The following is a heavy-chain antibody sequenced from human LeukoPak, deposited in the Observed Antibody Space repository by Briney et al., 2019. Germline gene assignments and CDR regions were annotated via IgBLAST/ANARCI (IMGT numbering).Heavy chain of an antibody. CDR2: TSGSGGST. D-gene: IGHD4-17*01. Sequence: PGGSLRLSCAASGFTFSSYAMSWVRQAPGKGLEWVSATSGSGGSTYYADSVKGRFTISRDNSKNKVYLQMNSLRAEDTAVYYCVATVTILDYWGQGSLVTVSS. CDR1: GFTFSSYA. CDR3: VATVTILDY. J-gene: IGHJ4*02. V-gene: IGHV3-23*01.